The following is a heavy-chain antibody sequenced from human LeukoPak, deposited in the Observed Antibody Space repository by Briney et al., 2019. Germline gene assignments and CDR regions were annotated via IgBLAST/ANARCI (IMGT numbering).Heavy chain of an antibody. CDR1: GITLSNYG. CDR2: ISGSGGST. D-gene: IGHD3-22*01. CDR3: AKRDVVIRVILVGFHKEAYYFDS. J-gene: IGHJ4*02. Sequence: GGSLRLSCVVSGITLSNYGMSWVRQAPGKGLEWVAGISGSGGSTNYADSVKGRFTISRDNPKNTLYLQMNSLRAEDTAVYFCAKRDVVIRVILVGFHKEAYYFDSWGQGALVTVSS. V-gene: IGHV3-23*01.